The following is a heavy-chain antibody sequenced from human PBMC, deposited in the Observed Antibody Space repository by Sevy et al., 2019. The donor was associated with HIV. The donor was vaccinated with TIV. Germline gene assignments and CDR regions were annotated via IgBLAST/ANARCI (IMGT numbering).Heavy chain of an antibody. Sequence: GGSLRLSCAASGFTFSSYAMHWVRQAPGKGLEWVAVISYDGSNKYYADSVKGRFTISRDNSKNRLYLQMNSLRAEDTAVYYCARDKRAVVVPAATFDYWGQGTLVTVSS. J-gene: IGHJ4*02. CDR2: ISYDGSNK. D-gene: IGHD2-2*01. CDR1: GFTFSSYA. CDR3: ARDKRAVVVPAATFDY. V-gene: IGHV3-30-3*01.